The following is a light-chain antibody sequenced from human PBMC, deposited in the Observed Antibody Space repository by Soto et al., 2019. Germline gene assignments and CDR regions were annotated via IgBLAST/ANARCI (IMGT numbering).Light chain of an antibody. CDR1: QAVYGDY. V-gene: IGKV3-20*01. CDR2: GAS. Sequence: EMVLTQSPGTLSSSPGERATLSCRASQAVYGDYLAWFQQKPGQPPRLLLYGASSRAAGIPDRFSGSGSGTDFTLTISRLEPEDFAVYYCQQYGSSLFTFGPGTKVDIK. CDR3: QQYGSSLFT. J-gene: IGKJ3*01.